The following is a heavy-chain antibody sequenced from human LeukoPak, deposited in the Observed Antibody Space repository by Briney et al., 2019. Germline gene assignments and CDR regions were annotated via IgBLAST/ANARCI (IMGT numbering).Heavy chain of an antibody. Sequence: SETLSLTCAVYGGSFSGYYWSWIRQPPGKGLEWIGEINHSGSTNYNPLLKSRVTISVDTSKNQFSLKLSSVTAADTAVYYCASGETWNYWGQGTLVTVSS. J-gene: IGHJ4*02. CDR3: ASGETWNY. V-gene: IGHV4-34*01. D-gene: IGHD1-1*01. CDR1: GGSFSGYY. CDR2: INHSGST.